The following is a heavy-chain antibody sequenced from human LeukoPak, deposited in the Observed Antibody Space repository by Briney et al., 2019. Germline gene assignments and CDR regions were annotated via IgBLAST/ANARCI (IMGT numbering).Heavy chain of an antibody. J-gene: IGHJ4*02. V-gene: IGHV3-23*01. CDR3: AKESGSSTDFDY. Sequence: PGGSLRLSCAASGFTFSSYAMTWVRQAPGKGLEWVSVISAGGGSTYYADSVKGRFTISRDNSKYTLYVQMNSLRAEDTAVYYCAKESGSSTDFDYWGQGTLVTVSS. CDR1: GFTFSSYA. D-gene: IGHD2-2*01. CDR2: ISAGGGST.